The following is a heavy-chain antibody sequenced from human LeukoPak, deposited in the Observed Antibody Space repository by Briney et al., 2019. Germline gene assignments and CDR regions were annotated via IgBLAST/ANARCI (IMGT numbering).Heavy chain of an antibody. CDR3: AREEGKYYFDY. Sequence: PGGSLRLSCAASGFTFSSYSMNWVRQAPGKGLEWVSSITSSSSHIYYADSVKGRFTISRDNAKNSLYLQMNSLRAEDTAVYYCAREEGKYYFDYWGQGTLVTVSS. V-gene: IGHV3-21*01. CDR2: ITSSSSHI. CDR1: GFTFSSYS. J-gene: IGHJ4*02. D-gene: IGHD3-10*01.